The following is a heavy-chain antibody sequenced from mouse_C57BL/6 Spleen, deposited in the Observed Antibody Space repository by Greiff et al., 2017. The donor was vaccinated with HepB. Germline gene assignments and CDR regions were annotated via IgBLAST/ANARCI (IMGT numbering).Heavy chain of an antibody. D-gene: IGHD2-4*01. CDR3: ARFDYDGDYAMDY. CDR1: GYTFTDYN. V-gene: IGHV1-18*01. J-gene: IGHJ4*01. CDR2: INPNNGGT. Sequence: EVQLQESGPELVKPGASVKIPCKASGYTFTDYNMDWVKQSHGKSLEWIGDINPNNGGTIYNQKFKGKATLTVDKSSSTAYMELRSLTSEDTAVYYCARFDYDGDYAMDYWGQGTSVTVSS.